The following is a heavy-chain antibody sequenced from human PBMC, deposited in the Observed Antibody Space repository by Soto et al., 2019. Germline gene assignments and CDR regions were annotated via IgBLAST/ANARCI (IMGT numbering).Heavy chain of an antibody. CDR2: IIPILGIA. Sequence: QVQLVQSGAEVKKPWSSVKVSCKASGGTFSSYTISWVRQAPGQGLEWMGRIIPILGIANYAQKFQGRVTITADKSQSTAYMELVSLRCDDTAGYYCARGTAWGRGVNPFQYLGRGSLVTVSS. V-gene: IGHV1-69*02. J-gene: IGHJ4*02. CDR1: GGTFSSYT. CDR3: ARGTAWGRGVNPFQY. D-gene: IGHD3-10*01.